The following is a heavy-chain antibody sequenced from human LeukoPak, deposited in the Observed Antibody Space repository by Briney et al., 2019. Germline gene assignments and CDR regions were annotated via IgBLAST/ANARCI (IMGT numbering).Heavy chain of an antibody. CDR3: ARGGGWYGSDDYYFDY. V-gene: IGHV3-33*01. CDR1: GFIFTKYG. CDR2: VWYDGSQK. J-gene: IGHJ4*02. D-gene: IGHD6-19*01. Sequence: GGSLRLSSAASGFIFTKYGMHWVRQAPGKGLEWVAIVWYDGSQKHYADSVKGRFTISRDNSKNTLYLQMNSLRAEDTAVYYRARGGGWYGSDDYYFDYWGQGTLVTVSS.